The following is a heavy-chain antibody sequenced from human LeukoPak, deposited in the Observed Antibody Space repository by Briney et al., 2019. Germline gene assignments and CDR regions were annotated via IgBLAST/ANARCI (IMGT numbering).Heavy chain of an antibody. V-gene: IGHV4-38-2*02. CDR1: GGSISSGYY. CDR3: ARASGYDHPYYFDY. J-gene: IGHJ4*02. D-gene: IGHD5-12*01. CDR2: IYHSGST. Sequence: SETLSLTCTVSGGSISSGYYWGWIRQPPGKGLEWIGSIYHSGSTYYNPSLKSRVTISVDTSKNQFSLKLSSVTAADTAVYYCARASGYDHPYYFDYWGQGTLVTVSS.